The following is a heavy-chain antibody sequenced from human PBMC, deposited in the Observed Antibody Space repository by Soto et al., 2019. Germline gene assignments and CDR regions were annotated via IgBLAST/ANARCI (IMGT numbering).Heavy chain of an antibody. CDR1: GFIFSDYA. Sequence: PGGSLRLSCAASGFIFSDYAMTWVRQAPGKGLEWVSTISGTRGRQRNTFYTASVKGRFTVTRDNSKNTLFLQMNSLRVEDTAVYYCARERTSSSWLKAFDIWGQGTMVTVSS. CDR2: ISGTRGRQRNT. V-gene: IGHV3-23*01. D-gene: IGHD6-13*01. CDR3: ARERTSSSWLKAFDI. J-gene: IGHJ3*02.